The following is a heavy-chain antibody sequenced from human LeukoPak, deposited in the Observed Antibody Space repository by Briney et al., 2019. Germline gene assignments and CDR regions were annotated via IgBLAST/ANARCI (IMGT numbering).Heavy chain of an antibody. Sequence: SETLSLTRTVSGGSISSSSYYWGWIRQPPGKGLEWIGSIFYSGSTYYNPSLKSRVTISVDTSKNQFSLKVTSVTAADTAVYSCARRAAAGSNFDYWGQGTLVTVSS. J-gene: IGHJ4*02. D-gene: IGHD6-13*01. V-gene: IGHV4-39*01. CDR3: ARRAAAGSNFDY. CDR2: IFYSGST. CDR1: GGSISSSSYY.